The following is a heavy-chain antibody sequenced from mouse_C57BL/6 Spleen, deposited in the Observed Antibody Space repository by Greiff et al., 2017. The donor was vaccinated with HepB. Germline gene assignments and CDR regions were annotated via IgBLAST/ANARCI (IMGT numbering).Heavy chain of an antibody. J-gene: IGHJ4*01. CDR3: ARALGDWDDYYAMDY. CDR2: IYPGDGDT. D-gene: IGHD4-1*01. CDR1: GYAFSSSW. Sequence: QVQLQQTGPELVKPGASVKISCKASGYAFSSSWMNWVKQRPGKGLEWIGRIYPGDGDTNYNGKFKGKATLTADKSSSTAYMQLSSLTSEDSAVYFCARALGDWDDYYAMDYWGQGTSVTVSS. V-gene: IGHV1-82*01.